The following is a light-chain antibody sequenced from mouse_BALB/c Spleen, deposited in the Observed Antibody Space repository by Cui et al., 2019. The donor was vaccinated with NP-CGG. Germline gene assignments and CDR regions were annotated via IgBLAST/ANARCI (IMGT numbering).Light chain of an antibody. V-gene: IGLV1*01. CDR2: GTN. Sequence: QAVVTQESALTTSPGETVTLTCRSSIGAVTTSNYANCVQEKPDHLFTGLIGGTNNRAPGVPARFSGSLIGDKAALTITGAQTEDEAIYFCALWYSNHWVFGGGTKLTVL. CDR3: ALWYSNHWV. CDR1: IGAVTTSNY. J-gene: IGLJ1*01.